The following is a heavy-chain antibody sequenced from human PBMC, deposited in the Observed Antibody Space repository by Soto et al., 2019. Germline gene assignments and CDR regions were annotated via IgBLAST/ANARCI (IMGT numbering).Heavy chain of an antibody. CDR3: ARGQPGGNSFLFYYYYGMDV. CDR1: GYTFCTYG. Sequence: ASVKVSCTAYGYTFCTYGISWVRQAPGQGLEWMGWINTHNGNTNYAQNLQGRVTMTADTSTSTAYMELRSLRSDDTAVYYCARGQPGGNSFLFYYYYGMDVWGQGTTVTAP. D-gene: IGHD2-21*02. V-gene: IGHV1-18*01. CDR2: INTHNGNT. J-gene: IGHJ6*02.